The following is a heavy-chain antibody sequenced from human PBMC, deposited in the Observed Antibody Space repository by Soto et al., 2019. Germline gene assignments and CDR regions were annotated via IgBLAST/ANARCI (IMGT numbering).Heavy chain of an antibody. CDR3: ARLMVRGVIIKASSDY. Sequence: SETLSLTCTVSGGSISSSSYYWGWIRQPPGKGLEWIGSIYYSGSTYYNPSLKSRVTISVDTSKNQFSLKLSSVTAADTAVYYCARLMVRGVIIKASSDYWGQGTLVTVSS. D-gene: IGHD3-10*01. CDR1: GGSISSSSYY. J-gene: IGHJ4*02. CDR2: IYYSGST. V-gene: IGHV4-39*01.